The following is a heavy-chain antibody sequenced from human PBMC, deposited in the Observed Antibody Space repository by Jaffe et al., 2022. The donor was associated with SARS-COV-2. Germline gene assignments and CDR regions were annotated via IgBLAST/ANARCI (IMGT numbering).Heavy chain of an antibody. D-gene: IGHD1-26*01. Sequence: QVHLVESGGGVVQPGRSLRLSCAASGFSLSSHNMHWVRQAPGKGPDWVAVIFYDGSAKHYADSVKGRFTISRDSSDNTLYLQMRSLRPDDTALYYCVREDGSPGGFDIWGQGTMVTVSS. V-gene: IGHV3-30*04. CDR1: GFSLSSHN. CDR3: VREDGSPGGFDI. J-gene: IGHJ3*02. CDR2: IFYDGSAK.